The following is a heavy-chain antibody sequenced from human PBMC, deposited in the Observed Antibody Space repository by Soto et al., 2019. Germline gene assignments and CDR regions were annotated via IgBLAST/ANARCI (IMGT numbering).Heavy chain of an antibody. CDR3: ASSSPPTETVYPRFLDL. Sequence: PVKVSCKTSGGTFSSYAINWVRQAPGQGLEWMGGIIPIFGTANYAQKYQGRITITADKSTNTAYMELRSLRSDDTAVYYCASSSPPTETVYPRFLDLRGRGTLDTGSA. J-gene: IGHJ2*01. V-gene: IGHV1-69*06. D-gene: IGHD4-17*01. CDR2: IIPIFGTA. CDR1: GGTFSSYA.